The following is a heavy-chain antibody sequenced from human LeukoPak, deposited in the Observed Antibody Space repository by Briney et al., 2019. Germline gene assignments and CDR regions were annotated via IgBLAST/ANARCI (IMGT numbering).Heavy chain of an antibody. CDR2: IRQDGSEK. Sequence: GGSLRLSCAAPGFTFSSYWMSWVRQAPGKGLEWVANIRQDGSEKYYVDSVKGRFTISRDNAKNSLYLQMTSLRAEDTAVYYCARDLVPYYDILTGYWGYWGQGTLVTVSS. CDR1: GFTFSSYW. CDR3: ARDLVPYYDILTGYWGY. V-gene: IGHV3-7*01. D-gene: IGHD3-9*01. J-gene: IGHJ4*02.